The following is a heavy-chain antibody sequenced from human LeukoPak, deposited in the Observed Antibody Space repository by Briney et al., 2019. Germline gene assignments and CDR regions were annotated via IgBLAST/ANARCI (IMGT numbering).Heavy chain of an antibody. CDR1: GGTFSSYA. CDR3: AGLSWGSSIPQGYYYYMDV. D-gene: IGHD6-13*01. Sequence: ASVKVSCKASGGTFSSYAISWVRQAPGQGLEWMGGIIPIFGTANYAQKFQGRVTITTDESTSTAYMELSSLRSEDTAVYYCAGLSWGSSIPQGYYYYMDVWGKGTTVTVSS. J-gene: IGHJ6*03. CDR2: IIPIFGTA. V-gene: IGHV1-69*05.